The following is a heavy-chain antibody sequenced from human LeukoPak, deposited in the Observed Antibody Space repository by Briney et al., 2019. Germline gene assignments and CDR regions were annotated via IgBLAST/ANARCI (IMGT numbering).Heavy chain of an antibody. CDR1: GGSISRSSSY. J-gene: IGHJ5*02. Sequence: SETLSLTCTVSGGSISRSSSYWGWIRQPPGKGLEWIVSIYYSGSTYCSPSLKSRVTMSVDTSKNQFSLKLSSVTAADTAVYYCARLTGYSSSWYYPWFDPWGQGTLVTVSS. CDR2: IYYSGST. V-gene: IGHV4-39*01. D-gene: IGHD6-13*01. CDR3: ARLTGYSSSWYYPWFDP.